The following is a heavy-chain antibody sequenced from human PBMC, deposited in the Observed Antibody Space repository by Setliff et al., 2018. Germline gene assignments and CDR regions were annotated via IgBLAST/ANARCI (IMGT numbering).Heavy chain of an antibody. CDR1: GGSFSGYY. CDR3: AREQWLDPPGYYYMDV. J-gene: IGHJ6*03. Sequence: SETLSLTCAVFGGSFSGYYWSWIRQPPGKGLEWIGHIYIGGSANYNPSLKSRVTMSIDTSKNQFSLKLNSVTAADMAVYYCAREQWLDPPGYYYMDVWAKGTTVTVS. CDR2: IYIGGSA. D-gene: IGHD6-19*01. V-gene: IGHV4-59*10.